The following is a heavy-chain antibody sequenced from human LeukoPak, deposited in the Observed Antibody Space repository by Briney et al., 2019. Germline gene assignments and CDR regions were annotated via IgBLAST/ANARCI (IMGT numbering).Heavy chain of an antibody. V-gene: IGHV3-48*02. D-gene: IGHD4-23*01. CDR1: GFTFSSYS. CDR3: PREITVVTPPPSFDS. CDR2: ISSSSSTI. J-gene: IGHJ4*02. Sequence: PGGSLRLSCAASGFTFSSYSMNWVRQAPGKGLEWVSYISSSSSTIYYADSVKGRFTISRDNAKNSLYLQMNSLRDEHTAVYSSPREITVVTPPPSFDSWGQETLLTVSS.